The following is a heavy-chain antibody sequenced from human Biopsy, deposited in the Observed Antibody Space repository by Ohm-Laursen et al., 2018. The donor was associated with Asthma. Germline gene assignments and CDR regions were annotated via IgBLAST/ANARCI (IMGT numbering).Heavy chain of an antibody. J-gene: IGHJ3*01. V-gene: IGHV1-3*04. CDR1: GYTFISFA. D-gene: IGHD3-9*01. CDR2: VNTGNGDT. Sequence: GASVKVSCKASGYTFISFAIHWVRQAPGQRLGWMGWVNTGNGDTKYSQKFQGRVTITRDTSASTAYMELRSLRSEDTATYYCARTYYDFLTGQVKDVFGVWGQGTMVTVSS. CDR3: ARTYYDFLTGQVKDVFGV.